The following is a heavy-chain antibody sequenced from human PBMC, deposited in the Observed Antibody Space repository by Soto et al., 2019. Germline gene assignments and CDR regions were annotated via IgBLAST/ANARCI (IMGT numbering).Heavy chain of an antibody. CDR2: IIPIFGTL. D-gene: IGHD6-19*01. Sequence: QVQVVQSGAEVKRPGSSVKVSCKASGGTFSSYAINWVRQAPGQGPEWMGGIIPIFGTLNYAQKFQGRVTITADESTITAYMELSSLRSDDTAVYYCARVGWESSGWSPSGRDVWGQWTTVTVSS. J-gene: IGHJ6*02. CDR1: GGTFSSYA. CDR3: ARVGWESSGWSPSGRDV. V-gene: IGHV1-69*01.